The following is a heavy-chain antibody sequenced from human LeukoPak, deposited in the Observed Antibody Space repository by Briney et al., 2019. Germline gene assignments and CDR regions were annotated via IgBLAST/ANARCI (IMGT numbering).Heavy chain of an antibody. J-gene: IGHJ4*02. CDR3: ARGRYRSSTSCLYYFDY. D-gene: IGHD2-2*01. V-gene: IGHV4-34*01. CDR2: INHSGST. CDR1: GGSFSGYY. Sequence: PSETLSLTCAVYGGSFSGYYWSWIRQAPGKGLEWIREINHSGSTNYNPSLKSRVTISVDTSKNQFSLKLSSVTAADTAVYYCARGRYRSSTSCLYYFDYWGQGTLVTVSS.